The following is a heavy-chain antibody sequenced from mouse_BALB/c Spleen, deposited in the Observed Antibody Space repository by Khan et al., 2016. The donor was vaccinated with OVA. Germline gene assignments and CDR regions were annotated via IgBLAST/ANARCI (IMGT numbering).Heavy chain of an antibody. CDR2: IIYTGYT. CDR1: GDSITSGY. V-gene: IGHV3-8*02. J-gene: IGHJ3*01. CDR3: ARSTYRYAFVY. D-gene: IGHD2-12*01. Sequence: EVQLQESGPSLVKPSQTLSLTCSVTGDSITSGYWNWIRKFPGNKLEYMGYIIYTGYTYYNPSLQSRISITRHTSNNQYYLQFNSVTDEDTATYYCARSTYRYAFVYWGQGTLVTVSA.